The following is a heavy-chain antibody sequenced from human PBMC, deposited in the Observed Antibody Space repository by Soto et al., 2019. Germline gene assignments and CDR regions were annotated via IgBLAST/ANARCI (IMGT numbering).Heavy chain of an antibody. J-gene: IGHJ4*01. CDR1: GDSVSSNSAG. D-gene: IGHD1-26*01. CDR2: TYYRSKWYY. Sequence: QVQLQQSGPGLVKPSQTLSLTCAITGDSVSSNSAGWSWVRQSPSRGLEWLGRTYYRSKWYYEYAVSVRGRITLNPHPAKNQSSLQLKSATPEDTAVYFCARGEQYSGRIFDYWGQGDLVTASS. V-gene: IGHV6-1*01. CDR3: ARGEQYSGRIFDY.